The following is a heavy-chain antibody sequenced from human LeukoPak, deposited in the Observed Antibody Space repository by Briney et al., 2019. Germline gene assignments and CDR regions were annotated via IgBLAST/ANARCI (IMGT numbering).Heavy chain of an antibody. Sequence: GEPLKISCKGSGYSFTSYWIGWVRQMPGKGLEWMGIIYPGDSDTRYSPSLQGQVTISADKSISTAYLQWSSLKASDTAMYYCARQTNYGGKSDAFDIWGQGTMVTVSS. V-gene: IGHV5-51*01. CDR2: IYPGDSDT. CDR3: ARQTNYGGKSDAFDI. J-gene: IGHJ3*02. D-gene: IGHD4-23*01. CDR1: GYSFTSYW.